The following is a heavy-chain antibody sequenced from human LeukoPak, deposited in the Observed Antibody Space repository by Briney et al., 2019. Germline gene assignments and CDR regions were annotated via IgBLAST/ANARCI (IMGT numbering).Heavy chain of an antibody. V-gene: IGHV4-59*12. CDR1: GDSMNNYY. J-gene: IGHJ4*02. CDR3: ARTIRGYFDSSGFLDY. D-gene: IGHD3-22*01. Sequence: NSSETLSLTCSVSGDSMNNYYWTWIRQPPGKGLEWIGYIYYSGATSYNPSLKSRVTMSIDTFKNQFSLKLSSVTAADTAVYYCARTIRGYFDSSGFLDYWGQGTLVTVSS. CDR2: IYYSGAT.